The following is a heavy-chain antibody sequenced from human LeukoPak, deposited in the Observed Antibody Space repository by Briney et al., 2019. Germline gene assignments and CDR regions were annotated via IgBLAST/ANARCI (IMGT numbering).Heavy chain of an antibody. D-gene: IGHD6-19*01. V-gene: IGHV4-61*01. CDR1: GASVNSGSSY. CDR2: IYYSGST. Sequence: PSETLSLTCTVSGASVNSGSSYWSWIRQPPGKRLEWIGYIYYSGSTNYNPSLKSRVTTSVDTSKNQFSLKLSSVTAADTAVYYCASVRAVAGLDYWGQGTLVTVSS. J-gene: IGHJ4*02. CDR3: ASVRAVAGLDY.